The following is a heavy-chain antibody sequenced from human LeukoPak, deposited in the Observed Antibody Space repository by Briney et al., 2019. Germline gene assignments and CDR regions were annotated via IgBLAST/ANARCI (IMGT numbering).Heavy chain of an antibody. D-gene: IGHD3-3*01. J-gene: IGHJ4*02. CDR3: AEIRSWRGY. CDR2: INHSGST. V-gene: IGHV4-34*01. CDR1: GGSFSGYY. Sequence: PSETLSLTCAAYGGSFSGYYWSWIRQPPGKGLEWIGEINHSGSTNYNPSLKSRVTILLDTSKNQFSLKLTSVTAADTAVYYCAEIRSWRGYWGQGTLVTVSS.